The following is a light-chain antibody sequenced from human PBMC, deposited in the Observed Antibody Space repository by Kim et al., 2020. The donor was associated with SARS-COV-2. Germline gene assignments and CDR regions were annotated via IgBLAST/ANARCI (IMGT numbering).Light chain of an antibody. CDR1: KLGDKY. J-gene: IGLJ1*01. CDR3: QAWDSSKGV. Sequence: SYELTQPPSVSVPPGQTASITCSGDKLGDKYASWYQQKPGQSPVLVIYQDSKRPSGIPERFSGSNSGNTATLTISGTHAMDEADYYCQAWDSSKGVFGTGTKVTIL. CDR2: QDS. V-gene: IGLV3-1*01.